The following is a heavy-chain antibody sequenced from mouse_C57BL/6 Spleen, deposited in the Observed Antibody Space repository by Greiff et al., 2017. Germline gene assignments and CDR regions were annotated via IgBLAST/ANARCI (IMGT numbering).Heavy chain of an antibody. V-gene: IGHV1-80*01. CDR3: ARSSPYYAMDY. CDR2: IYPGDGDT. J-gene: IGHJ4*01. Sequence: QVQLQQSGAELVKPGASVKISCKASGYAFSSYWMNWVKQRPGKGLEWIGQIYPGDGDTNSNGKFKGKATLTADKSSSTAYMQLSSLTSEDSAVYFCARSSPYYAMDYWGQGTSVTVSS. CDR1: GYAFSSYW.